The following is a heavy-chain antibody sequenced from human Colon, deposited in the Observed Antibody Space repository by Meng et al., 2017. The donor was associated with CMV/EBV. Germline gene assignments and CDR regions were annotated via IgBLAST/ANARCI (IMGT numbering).Heavy chain of an antibody. CDR3: AKARSTTISAAFNY. CDR1: GFTFSNFA. CDR2: ITGSADNT. Sequence: ASGFTFSNFAMNWVRQAPGRGLEWVSGITGSADNTYYADSVKGRFTISRDDSNSTLYLQMNSLKAEDTAVYSCAKARSTTISAAFNYWGQGTLVTVSS. D-gene: IGHD6-13*01. V-gene: IGHV3-23*01. J-gene: IGHJ4*02.